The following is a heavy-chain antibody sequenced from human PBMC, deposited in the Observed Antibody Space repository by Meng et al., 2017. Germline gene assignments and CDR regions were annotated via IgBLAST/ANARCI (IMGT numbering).Heavy chain of an antibody. V-gene: IGHV3-30*01. Sequence: GESLKISCAASGFTFSSYAMHWVRQAPGKGLEWVAVISYDGSNKYYADSVKGRFTISRDNSKNTLYLQMNSLRAEDTAVYYCARDQWYSSSWCGSHYYYYGMDVWGQGTTVTVSS. CDR1: GFTFSSYA. CDR3: ARDQWYSSSWCGSHYYYYGMDV. D-gene: IGHD6-13*01. CDR2: ISYDGSNK. J-gene: IGHJ6*02.